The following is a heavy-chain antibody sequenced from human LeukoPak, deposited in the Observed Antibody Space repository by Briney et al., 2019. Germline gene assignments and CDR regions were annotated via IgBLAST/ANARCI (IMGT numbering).Heavy chain of an antibody. V-gene: IGHV3-21*04. CDR1: AFSLNAYN. D-gene: IGHD1-26*01. CDR3: VRDRGTYRPIDY. CDR2: ISYTGTYI. J-gene: IGHJ4*02. Sequence: GGSLRLSCAASAFSLNAYNMNWVRQAPGKGLEWVSSISYTGTYIYYADSVKGRFTIPRDNAQNSLYLQMNSLRAEDTAIYYCVRDRGTYRPIDYWGQGTLVTVSS.